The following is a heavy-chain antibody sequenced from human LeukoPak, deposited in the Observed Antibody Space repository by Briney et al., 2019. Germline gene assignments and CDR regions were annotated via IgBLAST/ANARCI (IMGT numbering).Heavy chain of an antibody. V-gene: IGHV4-39*07. Sequence: PSETLSLTCTVSGGSISSSSYYWGWIRQSPGKGLEWIGSIYYSGSTNYNPPLKSRVTMSVDTSKNQFSLKLSSVTAADTAVYYCAREVMITFGGVIVNDYWGQGTLVTVSS. J-gene: IGHJ4*02. CDR2: IYYSGST. CDR1: GGSISSSSYY. CDR3: AREVMITFGGVIVNDY. D-gene: IGHD3-16*02.